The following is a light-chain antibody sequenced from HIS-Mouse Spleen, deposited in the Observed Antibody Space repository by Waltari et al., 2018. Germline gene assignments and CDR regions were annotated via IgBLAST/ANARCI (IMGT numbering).Light chain of an antibody. Sequence: QSALTQPASVSGSPGQSITIPCTGTSSDVGIYTLVSWYQQHPGKAPKLMIYEGSKRPSGVSNRFSGSKSGNTASLTISGLQAEDEADYYCCSYAGSSTWVFGGGTKLTVL. CDR1: SSDVGIYTL. V-gene: IGLV2-23*01. J-gene: IGLJ3*02. CDR2: EGS. CDR3: CSYAGSSTWV.